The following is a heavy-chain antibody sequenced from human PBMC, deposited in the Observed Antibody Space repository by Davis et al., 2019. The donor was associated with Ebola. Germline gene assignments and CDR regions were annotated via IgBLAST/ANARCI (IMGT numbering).Heavy chain of an antibody. D-gene: IGHD3-22*01. J-gene: IGHJ4*02. CDR3: ARSPSTMIVVVITPFDY. CDR2: INPNSGGT. CDR1: GGTFSSYA. Sequence: AASVKVSCKASGGTFSSYAISWVRQAPGQGLEWMGRINPNSGGTNYAQKFQGRVTMTRDTSISTAYMELSRLRSDDTAVYYCARSPSTMIVVVITPFDYWGQGTLVTVSS. V-gene: IGHV1-2*06.